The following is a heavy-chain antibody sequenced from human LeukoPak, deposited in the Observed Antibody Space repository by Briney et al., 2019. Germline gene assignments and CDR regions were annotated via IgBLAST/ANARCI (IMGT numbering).Heavy chain of an antibody. CDR2: IYYSGST. Sequence: PSETLSLTCTVSGGSISSYYWGWIRQPPGKGLEWIGSIYYSGSTYYNPSLKSRVTISVDTSKNQFSLKLSSVTAADTAVYYCASQYCGGDCYAPRYFDYWGQGTLVTVSS. V-gene: IGHV4-39*01. CDR3: ASQYCGGDCYAPRYFDY. CDR1: GGSISSYY. D-gene: IGHD2-21*01. J-gene: IGHJ4*02.